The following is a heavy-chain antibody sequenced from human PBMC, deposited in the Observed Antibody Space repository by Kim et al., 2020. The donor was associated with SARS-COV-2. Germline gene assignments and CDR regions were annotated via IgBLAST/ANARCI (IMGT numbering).Heavy chain of an antibody. D-gene: IGHD2-2*01. CDR3: AFSHLGYCSSTSCPRDFDY. V-gene: IGHV3-23*01. J-gene: IGHJ4*02. Sequence: GRFTISRDNSKNTLYLQMNSRRAEDTAVYYCAFSHLGYCSSTSCPRDFDYWGQGTLVTVSS.